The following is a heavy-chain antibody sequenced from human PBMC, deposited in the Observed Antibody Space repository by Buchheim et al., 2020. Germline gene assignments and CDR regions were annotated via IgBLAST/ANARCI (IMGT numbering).Heavy chain of an antibody. J-gene: IGHJ6*02. CDR3: ARDPGGYGMDV. D-gene: IGHD3-10*01. Sequence: EVQLVESGGGLVQPGGSLRLSCAASRFTFSNYWMSWVRQAPGKGLEWVANIKQDGSEKYYVDSVKGRFTISRDNAKNSLYLQMDSLRAEDTAVYYCARDPGGYGMDVWGQGTT. V-gene: IGHV3-7*01. CDR2: IKQDGSEK. CDR1: RFTFSNYW.